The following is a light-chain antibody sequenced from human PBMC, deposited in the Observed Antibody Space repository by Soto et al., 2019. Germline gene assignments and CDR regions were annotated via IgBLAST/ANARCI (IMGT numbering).Light chain of an antibody. Sequence: DIQMTQSPSSLSASVGDRVTLTCRASQSISKYLNWYQVKSGKGPKLLIYGTSTLQSGVPSRFSGSGSGTHFTLPISNLQLEDFEVNYGRQVSIPLPPFGEGPEWRSN. CDR2: GTS. J-gene: IGKJ4*01. V-gene: IGKV1-39*01. CDR3: RQVSIPLPP. CDR1: QSISKY.